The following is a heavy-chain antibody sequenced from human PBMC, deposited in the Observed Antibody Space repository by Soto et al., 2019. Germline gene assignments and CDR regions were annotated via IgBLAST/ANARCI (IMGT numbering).Heavy chain of an antibody. Sequence: QVQLVESGGGVVQPGRSLRLSCAASGFTFSSYGMHWVRQAPGKGLEWVAVISYDGSNKYYADSVKGRFTISRDNSKNTLYLQMNSPRAEDTAVYYCAKVSGSGWTYYYYGMDVWGQGTTVTVSS. CDR3: AKVSGSGWTYYYYGMDV. CDR1: GFTFSSYG. D-gene: IGHD6-19*01. CDR2: ISYDGSNK. V-gene: IGHV3-30*18. J-gene: IGHJ6*02.